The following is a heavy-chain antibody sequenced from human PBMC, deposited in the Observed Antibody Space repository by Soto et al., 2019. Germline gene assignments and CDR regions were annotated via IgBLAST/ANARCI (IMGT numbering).Heavy chain of an antibody. CDR1: GFTLSGYA. CDR2: NSGSGGST. D-gene: IGHD3-16*01. J-gene: IGHJ4*02. CDR3: AKDHWGSY. Sequence: EVQLLESGGGLIQYGGSLRLSCGASGFTLSGYAMSWVRQAPGKGLEWVSANSGSGGSTYYADSVKGRFTISRDNSKNTLYLQMNSLRAEDTAVYYCAKDHWGSYSGQGTLVTVSS. V-gene: IGHV3-23*01.